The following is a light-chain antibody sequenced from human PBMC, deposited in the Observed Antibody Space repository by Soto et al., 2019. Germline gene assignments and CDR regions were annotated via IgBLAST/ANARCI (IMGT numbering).Light chain of an antibody. Sequence: ETVLTQSPGTLSLSPGERATLSCRASESISSSYLAWYQQKPGQAPRLLIYGASSGATGIPDRFSGSGSGTDFTLTISRLAPEDFAVYYCQQYGSSLPVTFGGGTKV. CDR3: QQYGSSLPVT. CDR1: ESISSSY. CDR2: GAS. J-gene: IGKJ4*01. V-gene: IGKV3-20*01.